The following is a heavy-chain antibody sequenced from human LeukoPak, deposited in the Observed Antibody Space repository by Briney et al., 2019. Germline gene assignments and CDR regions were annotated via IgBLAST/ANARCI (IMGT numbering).Heavy chain of an antibody. CDR3: ASGMRVGPNI. D-gene: IGHD1-26*01. CDR1: GFTFRKYW. J-gene: IGHJ4*02. V-gene: IGHV3-74*01. Sequence: GGSLRLSCAASGFTFRKYWLHWVRQAPGKGLVWVSRINPDDGSTSYADSVKGRFTISRDNAKSTLYLQMNSLRAEDTAVYYCASGMRVGPNIWGQGTLVTVSS. CDR2: INPDDGST.